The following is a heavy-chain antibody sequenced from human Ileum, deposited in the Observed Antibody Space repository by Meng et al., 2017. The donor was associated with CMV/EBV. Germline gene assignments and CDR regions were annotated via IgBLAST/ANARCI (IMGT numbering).Heavy chain of an antibody. D-gene: IGHD1-1*01. J-gene: IGHJ5*02. Sequence: GESLKISCAASGASISNYAIHWVRQAPGKGLEYVSTISGYGDSTHYADSVKGRFIISRDNSKNTVYLQMGSLRAEDMAVYYCARDQTDNYPYNWFDPWGQGTLVTVSS. CDR1: GASISNYA. CDR3: ARDQTDNYPYNWFDP. CDR2: ISGYGDST. V-gene: IGHV3-64*02.